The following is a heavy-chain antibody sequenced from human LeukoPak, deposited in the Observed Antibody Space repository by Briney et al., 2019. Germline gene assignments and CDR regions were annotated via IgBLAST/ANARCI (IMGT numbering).Heavy chain of an antibody. CDR2: TIPILGIA. Sequence: SVKVSCKASGGTFSSYAISWVRQAPGQGLEWMGRTIPILGIANYAQKFQGRVTITADKSTSTAYMELSSLRSEDTAVYYCARDCSSWYYYYYGMDVWGQGTTVTVSS. CDR3: ARDCSSWYYYYYGMDV. J-gene: IGHJ6*02. D-gene: IGHD6-13*01. CDR1: GGTFSSYA. V-gene: IGHV1-69*04.